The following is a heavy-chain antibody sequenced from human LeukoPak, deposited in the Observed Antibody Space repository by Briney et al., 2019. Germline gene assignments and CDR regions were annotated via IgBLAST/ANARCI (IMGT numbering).Heavy chain of an antibody. CDR1: GFTFSNYM. V-gene: IGHV3-74*01. CDR2: IKSGGITI. Sequence: GGSLRLSCAASGFTFSNYMMHWVRHAPGKGLVWVSRIKSGGITITYADSVKGRFTISRDNAKNTLYLQMNSLRAEDTAVYYCLRDLNWSLDQWGQGTLVTVSS. J-gene: IGHJ4*02. CDR3: LRDLNWSLDQ. D-gene: IGHD1-20*01.